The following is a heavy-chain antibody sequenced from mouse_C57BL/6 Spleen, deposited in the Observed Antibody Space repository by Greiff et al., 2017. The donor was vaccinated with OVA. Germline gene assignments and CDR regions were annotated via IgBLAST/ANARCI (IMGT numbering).Heavy chain of an antibody. CDR1: GYTFTSYW. Sequence: QVQLQQPGAELVMPGASVKLSCKASGYTFTSYWMHWVKQRPGQGLEWIGEIDPSDSYTNYNQKFKGKSTLTVDKSSSTAYMQLSSLTSEDSAVYYCARPLYYGSSSYFDYWGQGTTLTVSS. D-gene: IGHD1-1*01. V-gene: IGHV1-69*01. J-gene: IGHJ2*01. CDR2: IDPSDSYT. CDR3: ARPLYYGSSSYFDY.